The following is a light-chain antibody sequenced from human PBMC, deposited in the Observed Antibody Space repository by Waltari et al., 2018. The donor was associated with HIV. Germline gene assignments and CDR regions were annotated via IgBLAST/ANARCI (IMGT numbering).Light chain of an antibody. CDR3: CSYAGTYTYVL. J-gene: IGLJ3*02. V-gene: IGLV2-11*02. CDR1: SSDVVGYDP. CDR2: EVI. Sequence: QSALTQPRPVSGSPGQSVTLSCTGTSSDVVGYDPVSLYLQHPGKVPKLIIYEVIKRPSGVPDRFSGSKSGNTASLTISGLQTEDEADYFCCSYAGTYTYVLFGGGTKLTVL.